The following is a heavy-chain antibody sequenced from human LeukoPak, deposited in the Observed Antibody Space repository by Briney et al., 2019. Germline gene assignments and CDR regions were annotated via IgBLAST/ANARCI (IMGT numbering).Heavy chain of an antibody. V-gene: IGHV1-2*02. CDR1: GYTFTGYY. Sequence: ASVKVSCKASGYTFTGYYMHWVRQAPGQGLEWMGWINPNSGGTNYAQKFQGRVTMTRDTSISTAYMELSRLRSGDTAVYYCARKGPNSSPIDAFDIWGQGTMVTVSS. CDR2: INPNSGGT. J-gene: IGHJ3*02. D-gene: IGHD2/OR15-2a*01. CDR3: ARKGPNSSPIDAFDI.